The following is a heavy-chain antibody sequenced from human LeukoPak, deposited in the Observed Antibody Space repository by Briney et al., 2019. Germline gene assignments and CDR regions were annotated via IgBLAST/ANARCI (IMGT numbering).Heavy chain of an antibody. Sequence: GGSLRLSCTASGFIFGDYAMSWVRQAPGKGPEWVGFIRSKAYGGTTEYAASVKGRFTISRDDSKSIAYLQMNSLKTEDTAVYYCTRGLRTMIVVVILFDYWGQGTLVTVSS. J-gene: IGHJ4*02. CDR3: TRGLRTMIVVVILFDY. CDR2: IRSKAYGGTT. CDR1: GFIFGDYA. D-gene: IGHD3-22*01. V-gene: IGHV3-49*04.